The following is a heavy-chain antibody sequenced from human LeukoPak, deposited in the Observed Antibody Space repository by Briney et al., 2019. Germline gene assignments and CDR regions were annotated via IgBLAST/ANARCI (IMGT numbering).Heavy chain of an antibody. CDR1: GESFSGFY. V-gene: IGHV4-34*01. D-gene: IGHD4-17*01. CDR3: ARESHTVTSFDY. J-gene: IGHJ4*02. CDR2: IDHSGTT. Sequence: SETLSLTCAVYGESFSGFYWSWIRQSPGKGLEWIGEIDHSGTTNYNPSLKSRVTISVDTSKNQFSLKLSSVTAADTAVCYCARESHTVTSFDYWGQGTLVTVSS.